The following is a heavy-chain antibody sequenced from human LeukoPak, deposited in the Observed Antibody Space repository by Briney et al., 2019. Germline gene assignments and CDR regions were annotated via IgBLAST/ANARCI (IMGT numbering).Heavy chain of an antibody. J-gene: IGHJ4*02. CDR3: ARVWLSLGYYFDY. Sequence: PGGSLRLSCAASGFSFSDYVIHWVRQAPGTGLDWVAVISKDVGTKYYADSVKGRLTISRDNSKNMLYLQMNSLRPEDTAVYYCARVWLSLGYYFDYWGEGTMVTVSS. CDR1: GFSFSDYV. CDR2: ISKDVGTK. V-gene: IGHV3-30-3*01. D-gene: IGHD3-22*01.